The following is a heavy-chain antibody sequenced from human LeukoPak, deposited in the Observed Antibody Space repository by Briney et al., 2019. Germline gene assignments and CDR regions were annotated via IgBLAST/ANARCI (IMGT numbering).Heavy chain of an antibody. D-gene: IGHD2-2*01. CDR1: GLTFSNYA. CDR3: AKEGDAPESDIVVVPGGFDY. J-gene: IGHJ4*02. V-gene: IGHV3-23*01. CDR2: ISGSGGST. Sequence: GGSLRLSCAASGLTFSNYAMSWVRQAPGKGLEWVSAISGSGGSTYYADSVKGRFTISRDNSKNTLYLQMNSLRAEDTAVYYCAKEGDAPESDIVVVPGGFDYWGQGTLVTVSS.